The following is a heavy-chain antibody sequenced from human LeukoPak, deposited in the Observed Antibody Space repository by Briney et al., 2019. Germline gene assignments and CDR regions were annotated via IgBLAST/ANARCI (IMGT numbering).Heavy chain of an antibody. D-gene: IGHD3-3*02. J-gene: IGHJ3*02. CDR2: IYSGGST. CDR3: AKAALGAISDAFDI. V-gene: IGHV3-23*03. Sequence: GGSLRLSCAASGFTFNSYAMSWVRQAPGKGLEWVSVIYSGGSTYYADSVKGRFTISRDNSKNTLYLQMNSLRAEDTAVYYCAKAALGAISDAFDIWGQGTMVTVSS. CDR1: GFTFNSYA.